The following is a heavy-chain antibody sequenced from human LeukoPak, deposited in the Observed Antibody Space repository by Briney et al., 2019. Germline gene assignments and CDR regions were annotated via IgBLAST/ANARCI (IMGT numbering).Heavy chain of an antibody. CDR2: INHSGGT. D-gene: IGHD3-16*01. CDR3: ARVKDPGGYYYYYYMDV. Sequence: PSETLSLTCAVYGGSFSGYYWGWIRQPPGKGLEWIGEINHSGGTKYNPSLKSRVTISVDTSKNQFSLKLSSVTAADTAMYYCARVKDPGGYYYYYYMDVWGKGTTVTVSS. J-gene: IGHJ6*03. V-gene: IGHV4-34*01. CDR1: GGSFSGYY.